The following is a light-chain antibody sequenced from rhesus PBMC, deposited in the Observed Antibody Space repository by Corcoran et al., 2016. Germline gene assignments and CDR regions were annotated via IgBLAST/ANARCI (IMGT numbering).Light chain of an antibody. CDR3: QQHNSYPYS. J-gene: IGKJ2*01. Sequence: DIQMTQSPSSLSASVGDTVTITCQASQGISKYLAWYQQKPGKAPKLLIYDASTLQSGVPSRFNGSGAVTEVTLTISSLQPEDFATYYCQQHNSYPYSFGQGTKVEIK. CDR2: DAS. V-gene: IGKV1-25*01. CDR1: QGISKY.